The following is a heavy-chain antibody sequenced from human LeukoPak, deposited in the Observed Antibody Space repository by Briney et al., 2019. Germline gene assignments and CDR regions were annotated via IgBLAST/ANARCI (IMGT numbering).Heavy chain of an antibody. CDR3: ARGRFLEWLLSGAFDI. Sequence: SVKVSCKASGGTFSSYAISWVRQAPGQGLEWMGGIIPIFGTTNYAQKFQGRVTITADESTSTAYMELSSLRSEDTAVYYCARGRFLEWLLSGAFDIWGQGTMVTVSS. CDR1: GGTFSSYA. CDR2: IIPIFGTT. V-gene: IGHV1-69*01. J-gene: IGHJ3*02. D-gene: IGHD3-3*01.